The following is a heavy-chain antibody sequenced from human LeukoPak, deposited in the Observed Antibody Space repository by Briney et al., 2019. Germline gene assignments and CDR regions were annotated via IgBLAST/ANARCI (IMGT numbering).Heavy chain of an antibody. CDR1: RLTFNNYA. CDR2: SSGTGGRT. CDR3: AKDQRYCSSASCSDFDY. D-gene: IGHD2-2*01. V-gene: IGHV3-23*01. Sequence: PGGSLRLSCAASRLTFNNYAMSWVRQAPGKGLEWVSTSSGTGGRTDYADSVKGRLTISRDNSKNMLYLQMNSLRAEDTAVYYCAKDQRYCSSASCSDFDYWGQGTLVTVSS. J-gene: IGHJ4*02.